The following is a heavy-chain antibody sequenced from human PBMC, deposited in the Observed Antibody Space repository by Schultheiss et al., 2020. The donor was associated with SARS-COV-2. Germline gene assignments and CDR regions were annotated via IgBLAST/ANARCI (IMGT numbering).Heavy chain of an antibody. CDR2: IYNTGST. CDR1: GGSISSYY. J-gene: IGHJ4*02. CDR3: ARGTEADFDY. V-gene: IGHV4-4*07. Sequence: SETLSLTCTVSGGSISSYYWSWIRQPAGKGLEYIGRIYNTGSTNYNPSLKSRVTISVDTSKNQFSLKLSSVTAADTAVYYCARGTEADFDYWGQGILVTVSS.